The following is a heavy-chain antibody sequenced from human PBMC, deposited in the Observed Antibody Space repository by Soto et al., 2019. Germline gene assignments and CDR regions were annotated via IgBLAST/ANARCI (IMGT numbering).Heavy chain of an antibody. J-gene: IGHJ4*02. CDR1: GGSINNYY. CDR2: IYYSGST. Sequence: SATLSITCTVSGGSINNYYWSWIRQPPGKGLEWIGYIYYSGSTQYNPSLKSRVTISVDTSNNQFSLNLSSVTAADTAMYYCARHHDRSGYYFDYWGQGTLVTVSS. V-gene: IGHV4-59*01. D-gene: IGHD3-22*01. CDR3: ARHHDRSGYYFDY.